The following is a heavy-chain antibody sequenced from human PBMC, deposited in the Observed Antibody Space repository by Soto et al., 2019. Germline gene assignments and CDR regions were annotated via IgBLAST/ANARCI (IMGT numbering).Heavy chain of an antibody. CDR3: AKARGGNY. V-gene: IGHV3-30*18. CDR1: GFTFSSYG. J-gene: IGHJ4*02. CDR2: ISYDGSNK. Sequence: VQLLESGGGLVQPGGSLRVSCAASGFTFSSYGMHWVRQAPGKGLEWVAVISYDGSNKYYADSVKGRFTISRDNSKNTLYLQMNSLRAEDTAVYYCAKARGGNYWGQGTLVTVSS.